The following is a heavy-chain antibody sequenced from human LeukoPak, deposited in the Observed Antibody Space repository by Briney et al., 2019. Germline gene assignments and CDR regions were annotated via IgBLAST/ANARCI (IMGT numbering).Heavy chain of an antibody. CDR3: AAMVRGDNFDY. J-gene: IGHJ4*02. D-gene: IGHD3-10*01. CDR1: GGSISSYY. CDR2: IYNSGST. Sequence: SETLSLTCTVSGGSISSYYWSWIRQPPGKGLEWIGYIYNSGSTSYTPSLKSRVTISVDTSKKQFFLKLTSVTAADTAVYYCAAMVRGDNFDYWGQGTLVTVSS. V-gene: IGHV4-59*01.